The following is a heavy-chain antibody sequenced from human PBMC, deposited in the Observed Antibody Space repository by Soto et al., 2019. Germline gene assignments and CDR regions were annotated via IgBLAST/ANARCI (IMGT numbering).Heavy chain of an antibody. D-gene: IGHD2-15*01. V-gene: IGHV1-69*13. J-gene: IGHJ3*02. Sequence: SVKRSCKASGYTLTDYHMDRVRQTPGQGLEWMGGIIPIFGTANYAQKFQGRVTITADESTSTAYMELSSLRSEDTAVYYCARPQVVVAATDAFDIWGQGTMVTVSS. CDR1: GYTLTDYH. CDR3: ARPQVVVAATDAFDI. CDR2: IIPIFGTA.